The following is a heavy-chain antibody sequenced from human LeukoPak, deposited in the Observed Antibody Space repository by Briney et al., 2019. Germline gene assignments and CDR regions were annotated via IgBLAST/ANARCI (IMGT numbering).Heavy chain of an antibody. Sequence: GGSLRPSCAASGFTFSSYWMSWVRQAPGKGLEWVANIKQDGSEKYYVDSVKGRFTISRDNAKNSLYLQMNSLRAEDTAVYYCARGRYRHGSGSYYTENPYYMDVWGKGTTVTVSS. CDR2: IKQDGSEK. J-gene: IGHJ6*03. V-gene: IGHV3-7*01. CDR3: ARGRYRHGSGSYYTENPYYMDV. D-gene: IGHD3-10*01. CDR1: GFTFSSYW.